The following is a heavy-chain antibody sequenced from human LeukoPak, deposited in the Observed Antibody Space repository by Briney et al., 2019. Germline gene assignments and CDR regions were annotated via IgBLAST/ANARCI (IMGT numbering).Heavy chain of an antibody. CDR1: GGTFSSYA. Sequence: EASVKVSCKASGGTFSSYAISWVRQAPGQGLEWMGGIIPIFGTANYAQKFQGRVTITADESTSTAYMELSSLRSEDTAVYYCARDAGRGASYNYWGQETLVTVSS. CDR2: IIPIFGTA. CDR3: ARDAGRGASYNY. V-gene: IGHV1-69*13. D-gene: IGHD3-10*01. J-gene: IGHJ4*02.